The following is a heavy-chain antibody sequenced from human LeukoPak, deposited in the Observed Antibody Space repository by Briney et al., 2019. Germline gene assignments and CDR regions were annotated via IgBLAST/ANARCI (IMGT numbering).Heavy chain of an antibody. Sequence: PSETLSLTWIVSGGSISTYYWNWIRQPPGKGLEWIGYIYHSGSTNYNPSLQSRVTISVDTSKNQFSLNLNSVTAADTAVYYCARGGAARLHFQNWGQGTLVTVSS. V-gene: IGHV4-59*01. CDR1: GGSISTYY. CDR3: ARGGAARLHFQN. D-gene: IGHD6-6*01. CDR2: IYHSGST. J-gene: IGHJ1*01.